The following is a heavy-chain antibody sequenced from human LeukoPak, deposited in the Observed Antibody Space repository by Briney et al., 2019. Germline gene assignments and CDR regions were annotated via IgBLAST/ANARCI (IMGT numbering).Heavy chain of an antibody. D-gene: IGHD5-24*01. CDR2: IIPIFGTA. V-gene: IGHV1-69*05. J-gene: IGHJ5*02. CDR1: GGTFSSYA. CDR3: ARDRGDGYRMGGNWFDP. Sequence: SVKVSCKASGGTFSSYAISWVRQAPGQGLEWMGGIIPIFGTANYAQKFQGRVTITTDESTSTAYMELSSLRSEDTAVYYCARDRGDGYRMGGNWFDPWGQGTLVTVSS.